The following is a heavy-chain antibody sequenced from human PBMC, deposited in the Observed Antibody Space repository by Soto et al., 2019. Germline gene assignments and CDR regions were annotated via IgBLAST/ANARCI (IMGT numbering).Heavy chain of an antibody. CDR2: IIPILGIA. D-gene: IGHD3-22*01. J-gene: IGHJ4*02. V-gene: IGHV1-69*08. Sequence: QVQLVQSGAEVKKPGSSVKVSCKASGGTFSSYTISWVRQAPGQGLEWMGRIIPILGIANYAQKFQGRVTSTADKATSTAYMELISLRSEDTAVYYCARDHYYDSSGYPVPLFDYWGQGTLVHVSS. CDR3: ARDHYYDSSGYPVPLFDY. CDR1: GGTFSSYT.